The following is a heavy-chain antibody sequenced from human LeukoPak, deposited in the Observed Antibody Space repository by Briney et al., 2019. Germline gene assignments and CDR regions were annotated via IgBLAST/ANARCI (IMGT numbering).Heavy chain of an antibody. D-gene: IGHD1-26*01. Sequence: TGGSLRLSCAASGFTFSSYAMSWVRQAPGKGLEWVSAISGSGGSTYYADSVKGRFTISRDNSKNTLYLQMNSLRAEDTAVYYCAKGGEWELLGDSTFDYWGQGTLVTVSS. V-gene: IGHV3-23*01. J-gene: IGHJ4*02. CDR2: ISGSGGST. CDR1: GFTFSSYA. CDR3: AKGGEWELLGDSTFDY.